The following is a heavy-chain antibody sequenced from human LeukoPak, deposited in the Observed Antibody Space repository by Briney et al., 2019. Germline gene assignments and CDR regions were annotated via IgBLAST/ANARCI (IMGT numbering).Heavy chain of an antibody. V-gene: IGHV1-46*01. D-gene: IGHD6-19*01. J-gene: IGHJ4*02. Sequence: ASVTVSFKASVYTFTSYYMHWVRQAPGQGLEGMGIINPSGGSTSYAQKFQGRVTMTRDTSTSTVYMELSSLRSEDTAVYYCARDWGEQWLVDYWGQGTLVTVSS. CDR1: VYTFTSYY. CDR2: INPSGGST. CDR3: ARDWGEQWLVDY.